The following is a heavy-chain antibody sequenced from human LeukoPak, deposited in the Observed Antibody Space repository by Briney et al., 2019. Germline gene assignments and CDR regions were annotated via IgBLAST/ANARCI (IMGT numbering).Heavy chain of an antibody. CDR1: GFTFSSYG. Sequence: GGSLRLSCAASGFTFSSYGMHWVRQAPGKGLEWVAVIWYDGSNKYYADSVKGRFTISRDNSKNTLYLQMNSLRAENTAVYYCARENYGMDVWGQGTTVTVSS. V-gene: IGHV3-33*08. J-gene: IGHJ6*02. CDR2: IWYDGSNK. CDR3: ARENYGMDV.